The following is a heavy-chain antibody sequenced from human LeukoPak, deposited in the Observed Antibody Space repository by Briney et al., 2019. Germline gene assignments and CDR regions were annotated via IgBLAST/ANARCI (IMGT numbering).Heavy chain of an antibody. J-gene: IGHJ2*01. Sequence: SETLSLTCAVSGGSISSSNWWSWVRQPPGKGLEWIGEIYHSGSTNYNPSLKSRVTISVDKSKNQFSLKLSSVTAADTAVYYCAREVAGSPPYWYFDLWGRGTLVTVSS. CDR3: AREVAGSPPYWYFDL. CDR1: GGSISSSNW. D-gene: IGHD6-19*01. CDR2: IYHSGST. V-gene: IGHV4-4*02.